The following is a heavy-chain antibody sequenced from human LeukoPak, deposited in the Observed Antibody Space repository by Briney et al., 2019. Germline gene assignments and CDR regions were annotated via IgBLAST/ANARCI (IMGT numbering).Heavy chain of an antibody. D-gene: IGHD6-19*01. Sequence: GGSLRLSCAASGFTFSSYGMHWVRQAPGKGLEWVAFIRYDGSNKYYADSVKGRFTISRENSKNTLYLQMNSLRAEDTAVYYSAKDRQWLGSFDYWGQGTLATVSS. CDR1: GFTFSSYG. V-gene: IGHV3-30*02. CDR3: AKDRQWLGSFDY. J-gene: IGHJ4*02. CDR2: IRYDGSNK.